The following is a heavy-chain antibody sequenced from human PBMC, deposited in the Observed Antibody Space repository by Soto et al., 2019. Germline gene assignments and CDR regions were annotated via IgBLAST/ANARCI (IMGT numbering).Heavy chain of an antibody. Sequence: QVQLVQSGAEVKKPGASVKVSCKASGYTFTSYGISWVRQAPGQGLEWMGWISAYNGNTNYAQKLHGRLTMTTNTTASTAFMEMRSLRSDDTAVYYCARAYDIWSGYYQGGADYYYYMDFWGIGTTVTVSS. CDR2: ISAYNGNT. J-gene: IGHJ6*03. CDR3: ARAYDIWSGYYQGGADYYYYMDF. D-gene: IGHD3-3*01. V-gene: IGHV1-18*01. CDR1: GYTFTSYG.